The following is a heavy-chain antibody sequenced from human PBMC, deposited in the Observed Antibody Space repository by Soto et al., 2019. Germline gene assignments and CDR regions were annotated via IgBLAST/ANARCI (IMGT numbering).Heavy chain of an antibody. D-gene: IGHD5-18*01. Sequence: GASVKVSCKASGYTFTSYDINWVRQATGQGLEWMGWMNPNSGNTGYAQKFQGRVTMTRNTSISTAYMELSSLRSEDTAVYYCAGGGYSYGYDRFRWFDPWGQGTLVTVSS. CDR2: MNPNSGNT. J-gene: IGHJ5*02. V-gene: IGHV1-8*01. CDR3: AGGGYSYGYDRFRWFDP. CDR1: GYTFTSYD.